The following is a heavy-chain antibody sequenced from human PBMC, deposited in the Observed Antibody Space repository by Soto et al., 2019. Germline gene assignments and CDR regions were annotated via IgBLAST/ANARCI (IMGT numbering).Heavy chain of an antibody. D-gene: IGHD5-12*01. CDR1: GYPCTSYG. CDR3: ARGSIVASIHDAFEI. Sequence: QGQLLQSGAEVKTPGASVRVSCRASGYPCTSYGISWVRQAPGQGLEWVAWSSAYNGKRDTAQKFQARVTMTLDTSADTAHMDLGDLTSADTAVYYCARGSIVASIHDAFEIWGQGTKVTVSS. J-gene: IGHJ3*02. V-gene: IGHV1-18*01. CDR2: SSAYNGKR.